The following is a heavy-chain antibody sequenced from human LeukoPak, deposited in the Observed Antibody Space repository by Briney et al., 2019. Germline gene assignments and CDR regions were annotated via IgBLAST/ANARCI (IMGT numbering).Heavy chain of an antibody. Sequence: ASVKVSCKASGYTFTSYYIHWVRQAPGQGLEWMGIIYPGGGSTSYAQKFQGRVTMTRDMSTSTVYMELSSLRSEDTAVYYCARRAGAYSHPYDYWGQGTLVTVSS. CDR2: IYPGGGST. CDR1: GYTFTSYY. J-gene: IGHJ4*02. V-gene: IGHV1-46*01. D-gene: IGHD4/OR15-4a*01. CDR3: ARRAGAYSHPYDY.